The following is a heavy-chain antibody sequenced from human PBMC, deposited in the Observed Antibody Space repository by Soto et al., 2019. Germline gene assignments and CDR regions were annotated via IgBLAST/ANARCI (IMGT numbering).Heavy chain of an antibody. CDR2: TYYRSKLYS. D-gene: IGHD2-8*01. CDR1: GDSVSSDSVT. J-gene: IGHJ5*01. CDR3: VRLIGNSWLDY. V-gene: IGHV6-1*01. Sequence: SQTLSLTCAISGDSVSSDSVTWNWIRQSPSRGLEWLGRTYYRSKLYSDYALSVKSRVTINADMSKNQVSLQLNSVTPEDSAVYYCVRLIGNSWLDYWGQGTLVTVSS.